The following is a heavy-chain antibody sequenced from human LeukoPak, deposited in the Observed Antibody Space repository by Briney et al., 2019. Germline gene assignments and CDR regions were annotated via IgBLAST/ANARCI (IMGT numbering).Heavy chain of an antibody. CDR1: GYKFAKYW. Sequence: GESLKISCRASGYKFAKYWVAWLRQMPGKGLEWMGIMYPDDYDIRYSPSFQGHVTISADKSISPAYLQWGSLEASDTAMYYCARQNRYGTGWPSDAFDTWGKGTMVTVSS. J-gene: IGHJ3*02. V-gene: IGHV5-51*01. CDR3: ARQNRYGTGWPSDAFDT. D-gene: IGHD6-19*01. CDR2: MYPDDYDI.